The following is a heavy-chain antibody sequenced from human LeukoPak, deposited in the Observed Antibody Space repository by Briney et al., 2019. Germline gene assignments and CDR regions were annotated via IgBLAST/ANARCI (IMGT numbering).Heavy chain of an antibody. CDR1: GGIFSSYA. V-gene: IGHV1-69*06. CDR2: TIPIFGTA. CDR3: TTDYYYDSSGSYYTIDY. D-gene: IGHD3-22*01. J-gene: IGHJ4*02. Sequence: ASVKVSCKASGGIFSSYAISWVRQAPGQGLEWMGGTIPIFGTANYAQKFQGRVTITADKSTSTAYMELSSLRSEDTAVYYCTTDYYYDSSGSYYTIDYWGQGTLVTVSS.